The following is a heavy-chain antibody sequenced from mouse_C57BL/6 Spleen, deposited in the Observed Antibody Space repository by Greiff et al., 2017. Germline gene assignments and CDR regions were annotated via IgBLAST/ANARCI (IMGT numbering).Heavy chain of an antibody. Sequence: EVKVEESGGGLVKPGGSLKLSCAASGFTFSDYGMHWVRQAPEKGLEWVAYISSGSSTIYYADTVKGRFTISRDNAKNTLFLQMTSLRSEDTAMYYCARSYDYAFAYWGQGTLVTVSA. V-gene: IGHV5-17*01. CDR1: GFTFSDYG. J-gene: IGHJ3*01. CDR3: ARSYDYAFAY. CDR2: ISSGSSTI. D-gene: IGHD2-4*01.